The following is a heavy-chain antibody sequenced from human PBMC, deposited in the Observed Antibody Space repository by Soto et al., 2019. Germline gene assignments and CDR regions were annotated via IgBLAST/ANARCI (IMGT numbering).Heavy chain of an antibody. Sequence: GGSLRLSCAASGFTFDDYAMHWVRQAPGKGLEWVSGISWNSGSIGYADSVKGRFTISRDNAKNSLYLQMNSLRAEDTALYYCAKATIAVAGRVPLGSYYFDYWGQGTLVTVSS. CDR2: ISWNSGSI. CDR1: GFTFDDYA. J-gene: IGHJ4*02. D-gene: IGHD6-19*01. CDR3: AKATIAVAGRVPLGSYYFDY. V-gene: IGHV3-9*01.